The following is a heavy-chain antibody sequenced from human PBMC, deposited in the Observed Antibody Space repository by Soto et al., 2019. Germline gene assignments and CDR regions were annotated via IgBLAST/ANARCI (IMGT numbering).Heavy chain of an antibody. CDR1: GGSFSGYY. D-gene: IGHD2-2*01. V-gene: IGHV4-34*01. CDR3: ARGPKGIVVVPAAKNWFDP. Sequence: QVQLQQWGAGLLKPSETLSLTCAVYGGSFSGYYWSWIRQPPGKGLEWIGEINHSGSTNYNPSLKRRVTISVDTSKNQFSLKLSSVTAADTAVYYCARGPKGIVVVPAAKNWFDPWGQGTLVTVSS. J-gene: IGHJ5*02. CDR2: INHSGST.